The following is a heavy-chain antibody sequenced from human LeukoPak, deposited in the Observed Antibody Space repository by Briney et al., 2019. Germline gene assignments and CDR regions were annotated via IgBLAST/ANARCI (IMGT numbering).Heavy chain of an antibody. CDR1: GYAFINYA. V-gene: IGHV7-4-1*02. CDR2: INTNTGNP. Sequence: ASVKVSCKTSGYAFINYATNWVRQAPGQGLEWMGWINTNTGNPTYAQGFTGRFVFSLDTSVSTTYLQISSLETEDTAIYYCARSNNDGDFLGVGFDYWGQGALVTVSS. J-gene: IGHJ4*02. CDR3: ARSNNDGDFLGVGFDY. D-gene: IGHD2-21*02.